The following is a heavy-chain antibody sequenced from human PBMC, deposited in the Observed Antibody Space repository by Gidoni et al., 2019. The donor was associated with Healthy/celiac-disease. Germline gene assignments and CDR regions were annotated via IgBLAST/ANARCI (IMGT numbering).Heavy chain of an antibody. CDR2: INSDGSST. CDR3: ARDQGEDIVVVPAASWYYYYGMDV. CDR1: GFTFSSYW. D-gene: IGHD2-2*01. V-gene: IGHV3-74*01. Sequence: EVQLVESGGGLVQPGGSLRLSCAASGFTFSSYWMHWVRQAPGKGLVWVSRINSDGSSTSYADSVKGRFTISRDNAKNTLYLQMNSLRAEDTAVYYCARDQGEDIVVVPAASWYYYYGMDVWGQGTTVTVSS. J-gene: IGHJ6*02.